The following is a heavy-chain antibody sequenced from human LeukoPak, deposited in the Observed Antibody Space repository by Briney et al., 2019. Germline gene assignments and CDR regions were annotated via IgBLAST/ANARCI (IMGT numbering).Heavy chain of an antibody. V-gene: IGHV3-23*01. CDR1: GFTFSNYW. Sequence: PGGSLRLSCAGSGFTFSNYWMSWVRQAPGKGLEWVSIISASGGSTFYADSVRGRFTISRDNSENILYLQLSSLRAEDTAVYHCAKKGNSWSPRFDPWGQGTLVTVSS. J-gene: IGHJ5*02. CDR2: ISASGGST. D-gene: IGHD6-13*01. CDR3: AKKGNSWSPRFDP.